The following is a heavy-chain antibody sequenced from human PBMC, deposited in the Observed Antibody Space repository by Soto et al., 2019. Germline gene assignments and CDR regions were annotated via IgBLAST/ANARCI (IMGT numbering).Heavy chain of an antibody. J-gene: IGHJ4*02. CDR3: ARYYDYVWGSYRYTGFDY. CDR1: GGSISSGGYY. V-gene: IGHV4-31*03. CDR2: IYYSGST. Sequence: LTCTVSGGSISSGGYYWSWIRQHPGKGLEWIGYIYYSGSTYYNPSLKSRVTISVDTSKNQFSLKLSSVTAADTAVYYCARYYDYVWGSYRYTGFDYWGQGTLVTVSS. D-gene: IGHD3-16*02.